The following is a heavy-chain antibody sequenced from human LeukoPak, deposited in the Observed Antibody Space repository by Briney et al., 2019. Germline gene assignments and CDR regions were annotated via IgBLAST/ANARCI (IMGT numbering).Heavy chain of an antibody. V-gene: IGHV3-11*01. CDR3: ARGKSPAMFTPVDY. J-gene: IGHJ4*02. CDR1: GFTFSDSY. CDR2: ISTRGGTN. Sequence: PGWSLTLTCAASGFTFSDSYMSWLRPPPGKGLEWISCISTRGGTNYYADSVKGRFTISRDNAKKSLYLQMNSLRAEDTAVYYCARGKSPAMFTPVDYWGQGSLVTVSP. D-gene: IGHD5-18*01.